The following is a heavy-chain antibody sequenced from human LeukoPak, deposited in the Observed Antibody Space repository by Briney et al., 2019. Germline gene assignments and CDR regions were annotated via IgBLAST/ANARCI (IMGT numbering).Heavy chain of an antibody. J-gene: IGHJ4*02. D-gene: IGHD1-7*01. V-gene: IGHV4-59*08. Sequence: GSLRLSCAASGFTFSSYSMNWVRQPPGKGLEWIGYIYYSGSTNYNPSLKSRVTISVDTSKNQFSLKLSSVTAADTAVYYCARHADNWNYKGPFDYWGQGTLVTVSS. CDR2: IYYSGST. CDR3: ARHADNWNYKGPFDY. CDR1: GFTFSSYS.